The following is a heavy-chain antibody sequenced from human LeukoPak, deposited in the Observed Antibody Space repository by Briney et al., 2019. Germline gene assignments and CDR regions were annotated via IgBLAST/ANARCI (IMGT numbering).Heavy chain of an antibody. Sequence: PSETLSLTCSVAGGSISTYYWNWIRQTPGKGLEWMGHISNGNTEYNPSLKSRVTISVDTSKNQISLKLTSVTAADTAVYYCARDKAHSYGRYFDPWGQGALVTVSS. J-gene: IGHJ5*02. D-gene: IGHD5-18*01. CDR3: ARDKAHSYGRYFDP. CDR2: ISNGNT. CDR1: GGSISTYY. V-gene: IGHV4-59*01.